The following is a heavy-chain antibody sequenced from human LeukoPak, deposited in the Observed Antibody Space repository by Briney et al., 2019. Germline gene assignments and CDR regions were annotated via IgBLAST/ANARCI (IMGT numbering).Heavy chain of an antibody. V-gene: IGHV3-15*07. J-gene: IGHJ4*02. CDR1: GFSFSNAW. Sequence: GGSLRLSCAASGFSFSNAWMNWVRQAPGKGLEWVGRILSKTDGGTTDYAAPVKGRFTISRDDSKNTLYLQMNSLKTEDTAVYYCTTGYWGQGTLVTVSS. CDR2: ILSKTDGGTT. CDR3: TTGY.